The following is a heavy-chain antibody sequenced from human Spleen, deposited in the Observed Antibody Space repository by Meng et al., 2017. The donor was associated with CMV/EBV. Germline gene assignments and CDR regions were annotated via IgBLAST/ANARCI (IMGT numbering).Heavy chain of an antibody. CDR3: ARGAGADH. CDR1: GYIFTNYP. V-gene: IGHV1-3*04. Sequence: NLSLQASGYIFTNYPIHWVRQTPGQGLEWMGWIITGNGTTKYSQRFQDRLTITRDTSANTVYMEVTSLTSEDTATYYCARGAGADHWGQGTLVTVSS. J-gene: IGHJ4*02. CDR2: IITGNGTT. D-gene: IGHD6-25*01.